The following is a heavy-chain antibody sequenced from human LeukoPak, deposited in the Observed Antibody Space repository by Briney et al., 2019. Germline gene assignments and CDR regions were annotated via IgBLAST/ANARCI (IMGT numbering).Heavy chain of an antibody. J-gene: IGHJ4*02. CDR2: IYWDDDK. CDR3: AHKHSSGLSDYFDY. Sequence: SGPTLVKPTQTLTLTCTFSGFSLSTSGVGVGWIRQPPGKALEWLALIYWDDDKRYSPSLKSRLTITKDTSKNQVVLTMTNMDPVDTATYYCAHKHSSGLSDYFDYWGQGTLVTVSS. V-gene: IGHV2-5*02. D-gene: IGHD6-19*01. CDR1: GFSLSTSGVG.